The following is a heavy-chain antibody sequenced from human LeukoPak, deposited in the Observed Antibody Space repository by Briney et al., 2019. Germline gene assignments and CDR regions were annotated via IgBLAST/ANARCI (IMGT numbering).Heavy chain of an antibody. Sequence: SVKVSCKASGGTFSSYAISWVRQYPGQGLECMARIIPILGIANYAQKFQGRVTITADKSTSTAYMELSSLRSEDTAVYYCARDSPYDSSGYGLGLYFDYWGQGTLVTVSS. V-gene: IGHV1-69*04. CDR2: IIPILGIA. CDR1: GGTFSSYA. CDR3: ARDSPYDSSGYGLGLYFDY. J-gene: IGHJ4*02. D-gene: IGHD3-22*01.